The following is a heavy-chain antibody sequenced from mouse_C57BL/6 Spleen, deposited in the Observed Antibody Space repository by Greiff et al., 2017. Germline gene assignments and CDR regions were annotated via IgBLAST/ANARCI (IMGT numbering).Heavy chain of an antibody. CDR2: IRNKANGYTT. V-gene: IGHV7-3*01. D-gene: IGHD2-3*01. CDR3: ARYKGWLLDY. J-gene: IGHJ2*01. Sequence: EVKVVESGGGLVQPGGSLILSCAASGFTFTDYYMSWVRQPPGKALEWLGFIRNKANGYTTEYSASVKGRFTISRDNSQSILYLQMNALRAEDSATYYCARYKGWLLDYWGQGTTLTVSS. CDR1: GFTFTDYY.